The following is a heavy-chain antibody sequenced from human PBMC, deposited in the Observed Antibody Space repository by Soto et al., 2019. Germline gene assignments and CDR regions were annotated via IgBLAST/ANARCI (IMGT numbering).Heavy chain of an antibody. CDR3: AGDTYGLDF. CDR1: GASINNYY. J-gene: IGHJ6*02. Sequence: QVQMQESGPGLVKPSETLSLTCTVSGASINNYYCNWVRQPPGKGLEWIGSIHYSGTTHYNPSLESRVTISRDAARNQFSLRLRSVTAADAAVYYCAGDTYGLDFWGQGTTVTVSS. V-gene: IGHV4-59*01. CDR2: IHYSGTT.